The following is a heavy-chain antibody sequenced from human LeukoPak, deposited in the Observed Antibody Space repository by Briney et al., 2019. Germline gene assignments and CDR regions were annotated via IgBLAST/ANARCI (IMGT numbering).Heavy chain of an antibody. CDR2: ISYDGSNK. CDR1: GFTFSTYA. Sequence: GGSLRLSCAASGFTFSTYAMHWVRQAPGKGLEWVALISYDGSNKYYSDCVKGRFTISRDNSKNTLYLQMNSQRAEDTAVYYCARGLYYYDSSGYYYVGDYFDYWGQGTLVTVSS. V-gene: IGHV3-30*04. D-gene: IGHD3-22*01. J-gene: IGHJ4*02. CDR3: ARGLYYYDSSGYYYVGDYFDY.